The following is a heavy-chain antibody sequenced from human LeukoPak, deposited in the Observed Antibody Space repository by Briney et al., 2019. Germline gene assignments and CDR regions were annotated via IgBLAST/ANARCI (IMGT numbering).Heavy chain of an antibody. CDR2: MNPNSGNT. V-gene: IGHV1-8*01. D-gene: IGHD3-10*01. Sequence: ASVKVSCKASGYTFTSYDINRVRQATGQGLEWMGWMNPNSGNTGYARKFQGRVTMTRNTSISTAYMELSSLRSEDTAVYYCARRHVLLWFGESPYGMDVWGQGTLVTVSS. J-gene: IGHJ6*02. CDR3: ARRHVLLWFGESPYGMDV. CDR1: GYTFTSYD.